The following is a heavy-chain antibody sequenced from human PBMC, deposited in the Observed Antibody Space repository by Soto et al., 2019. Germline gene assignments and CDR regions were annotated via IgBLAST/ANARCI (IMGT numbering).Heavy chain of an antibody. CDR3: ARDEMATGDAFYI. CDR1: GHTFTGYY. CDR2: INPNSGGT. D-gene: IGHD5-12*01. Sequence: ASVKVSCKASGHTFTGYYMHWVRQAPGQGLEWMGWINPNSGGTNHAQKFQGWVTMTRDTSISTAYMELSRLRSDDTAVYYCARDEMATGDAFYIWGQGTMVTVS. V-gene: IGHV1-2*04. J-gene: IGHJ3*02.